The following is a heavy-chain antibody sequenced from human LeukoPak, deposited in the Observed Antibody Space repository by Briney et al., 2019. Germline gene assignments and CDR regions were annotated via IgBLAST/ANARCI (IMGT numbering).Heavy chain of an antibody. J-gene: IGHJ4*02. CDR2: IKEDGSEK. CDR1: EFTFSSYW. V-gene: IGHV3-7*01. D-gene: IGHD6-19*01. CDR3: ARASAVAGTRDY. Sequence: GGSLRLSCAASEFTFSSYWMSWVRQAPGKGLEWVANIKEDGSEKYYMDSVKGRFTISRDNAKNSLYLQMNSLRAEDTAVYYCARASAVAGTRDYWGQGTLVTVSS.